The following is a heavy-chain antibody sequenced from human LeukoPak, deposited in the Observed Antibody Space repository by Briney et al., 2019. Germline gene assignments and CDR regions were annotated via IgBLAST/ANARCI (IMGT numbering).Heavy chain of an antibody. V-gene: IGHV4-4*02. CDR2: IHHTGST. J-gene: IGHJ4*02. CDR3: ARESGAALCY. CDR1: GGSISSSNW. D-gene: IGHD1-26*01. Sequence: PSGTLSLTCAVSGGSISSSNWWSWVRPSPGKGLEWIGEIHHTGSTNYNSSLKSRVTISVDKSKNQFSLTLSSVTAADAAVYYCARESGAALCYWGQGTLVTVSS.